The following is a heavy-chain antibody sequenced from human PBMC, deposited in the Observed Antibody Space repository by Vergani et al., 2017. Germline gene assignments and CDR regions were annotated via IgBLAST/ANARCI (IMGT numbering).Heavy chain of an antibody. CDR1: GASITSGSFY. J-gene: IGHJ5*02. CDR2: IHASGTK. Sequence: QVHLNEAGPGLVKPSQTLSLTCTVSGASITSGSFYWSWIRPPAGKGLEWIGRIHASGTKNYNPSLRSRVTLSVDTSKNQLSLKMISMHAADTAVYYCVRDSCRSELRGVYWFDTWGQGNLVSVSS. D-gene: IGHD3-10*01. CDR3: VRDSCRSELRGVYWFDT. V-gene: IGHV4-61*02.